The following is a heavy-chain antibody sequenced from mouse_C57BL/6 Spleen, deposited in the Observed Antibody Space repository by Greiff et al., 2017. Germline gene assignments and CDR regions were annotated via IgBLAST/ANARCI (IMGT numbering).Heavy chain of an antibody. CDR1: GYTFTSYW. CDR2: IDPSDSYT. D-gene: IGHD4-1*01. CDR3: ARSELGRDYFDY. Sequence: QVQLQQPGAELVMPGASVKLSCKASGYTFTSYWMHWVKQRPGQGLEWIGEIDPSDSYTNYNQKFKGKSTLTVDKSSSTAYMQLSSLTSEDSAVYYCARSELGRDYFDYWGQGTTLTVAS. J-gene: IGHJ2*01. V-gene: IGHV1-69*01.